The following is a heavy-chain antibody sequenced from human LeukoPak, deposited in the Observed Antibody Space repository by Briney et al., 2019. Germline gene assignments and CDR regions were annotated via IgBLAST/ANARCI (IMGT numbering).Heavy chain of an antibody. Sequence: GASVTVSFTASGYTFTSYYMHWVRQAPGQGLEWMGIINPSGGSTSYAQKFQGRVTMTRDTSTSTVYMELSSLRSEDTAVYYCARTSITGDSYYFDYWGQGTLVTVSS. CDR2: INPSGGST. J-gene: IGHJ4*02. V-gene: IGHV1-46*01. D-gene: IGHD7-27*01. CDR3: ARTSITGDSYYFDY. CDR1: GYTFTSYY.